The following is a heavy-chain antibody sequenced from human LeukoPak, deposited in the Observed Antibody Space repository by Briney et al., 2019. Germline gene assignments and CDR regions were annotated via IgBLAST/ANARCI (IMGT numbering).Heavy chain of an antibody. CDR2: ISSSSSYI. Sequence: PGGSLRLSCAASGFTFSSYSMNWVRQAPGKGLEWVSSISSSSSYIYYADSVKGRFTISRDNAKNSLYLQMNSLRAEDTAAYYCARAHYYDSSGYPLFDYWGQGTLVTVSS. D-gene: IGHD3-22*01. CDR3: ARAHYYDSSGYPLFDY. V-gene: IGHV3-21*01. CDR1: GFTFSSYS. J-gene: IGHJ4*02.